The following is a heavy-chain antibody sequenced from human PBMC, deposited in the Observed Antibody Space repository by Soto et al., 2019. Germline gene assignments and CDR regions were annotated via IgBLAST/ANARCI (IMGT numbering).Heavy chain of an antibody. CDR2: IYYSGNA. CDR3: ARAKFICRGGDCYGHWFDP. D-gene: IGHD2-21*02. V-gene: IGHV4-31*03. J-gene: IGHJ5*02. CDR1: GGSISSGGYY. Sequence: SETLSLTCTVSGGSISSGGYYWSWIRQHPGKGLEWIGYIYYSGNAYYNPSLQSRVTMSVDTSKNQFSLKLTSVTAADTAVYFCARAKFICRGGDCYGHWFDPWGQGTLVTV.